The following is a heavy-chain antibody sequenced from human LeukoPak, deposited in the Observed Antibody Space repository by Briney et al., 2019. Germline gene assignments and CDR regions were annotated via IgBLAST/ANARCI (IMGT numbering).Heavy chain of an antibody. J-gene: IGHJ3*02. Sequence: PGGSLRLSCAASGFTFSSYGMHWVRQAPSKGLEWVAFIRYDGSNKYYADSVKGRFTISRDNSKNTLYLQMNSLRAEDTAVYYCARVDCGGDCRYAFDIWGQGTMVTVSS. CDR3: ARVDCGGDCRYAFDI. CDR2: IRYDGSNK. CDR1: GFTFSSYG. V-gene: IGHV3-30*02. D-gene: IGHD2-21*02.